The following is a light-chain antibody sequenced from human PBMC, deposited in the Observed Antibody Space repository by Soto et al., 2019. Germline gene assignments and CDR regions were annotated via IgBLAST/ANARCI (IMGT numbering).Light chain of an antibody. CDR3: QQYGSSPGE. CDR2: GAS. CDR1: QSVSSSY. Sequence: EIVLTQSPGTLSLSPGERATLSCRASQSVSSSYLAWYQQKPGQAPRLLIYGASSRATGIPDRFSGSGSGTDFTLTISRLEPEDFAVYYYQQYGSSPGEFGQGTTVEIK. V-gene: IGKV3-20*01. J-gene: IGKJ1*01.